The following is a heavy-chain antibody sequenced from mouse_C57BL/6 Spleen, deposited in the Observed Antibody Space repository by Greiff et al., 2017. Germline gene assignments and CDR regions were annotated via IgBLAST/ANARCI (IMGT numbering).Heavy chain of an antibody. V-gene: IGHV5-6*01. J-gene: IGHJ2*01. D-gene: IGHD1-1*01. CDR2: ISSGGSYT. CDR3: ARHEDYYGSSYEWYFDY. Sequence: EVQRVESGGDLVKPGGSLKLSCAASGFTFSSYGMSWVRQTPDKRLEWVATISSGGSYTYYPDSVKGRFTISRDNAKNTLYLQMSSLKSEDTAMYYCARHEDYYGSSYEWYFDYWGQGTTLTVSS. CDR1: GFTFSSYG.